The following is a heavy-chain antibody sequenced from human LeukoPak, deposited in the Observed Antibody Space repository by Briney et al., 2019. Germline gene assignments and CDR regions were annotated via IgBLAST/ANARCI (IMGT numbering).Heavy chain of an antibody. CDR1: GCTFSSYW. J-gene: IGHJ3*02. V-gene: IGHV3-74*01. Sequence: GGSLRLSCAASGCTFSSYWMHWVRQAPGKGLVWVSHIKSDGSSTSYADSVKGRFTISRDNAKNTLYLQMNSLRAEDTAVYYCVRLDGDYAFDIWGQGTMVTVSS. CDR2: IKSDGSST. D-gene: IGHD4-17*01. CDR3: VRLDGDYAFDI.